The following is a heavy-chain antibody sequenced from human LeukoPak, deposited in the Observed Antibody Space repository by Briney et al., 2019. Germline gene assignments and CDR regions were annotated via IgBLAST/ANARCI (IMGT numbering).Heavy chain of an antibody. CDR2: INPNSGGT. J-gene: IGHJ4*02. V-gene: IGHV1-2*02. CDR1: GYTFTGYY. CDR3: ARVPRTRDGYIHFDY. Sequence: ASVKVSCKASGYTFTGYYMHWVRQAPGQGLEWMGWINPNSGGTNYAQKFQGRVTMTRDTSISTAYMELSRLRSDDTAVYYCARVPRTRDGYIHFDYWGQGTLVTVSS. D-gene: IGHD5-24*01.